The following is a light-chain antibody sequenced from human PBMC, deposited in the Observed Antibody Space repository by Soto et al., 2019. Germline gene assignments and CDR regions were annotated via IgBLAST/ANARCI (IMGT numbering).Light chain of an antibody. V-gene: IGKV3-20*01. CDR3: QQYFSSSFT. CDR1: QSIGINF. J-gene: IGKJ3*01. CDR2: GAS. Sequence: VLTQSPGTLSLSPGDRATLSCRASQSIGINFLAWYQQKPGQAPSLLIYGASTRAAGIPDRFSGSGSGTDFTLTISSLEPEDFAVYFCQQYFSSSFTFGPGTKVDI.